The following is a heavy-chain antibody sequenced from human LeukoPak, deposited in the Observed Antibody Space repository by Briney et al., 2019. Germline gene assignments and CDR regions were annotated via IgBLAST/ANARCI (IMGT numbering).Heavy chain of an antibody. D-gene: IGHD3-22*01. Sequence: SETLSLTCTVSGGSISSSSYYWGWIRQPPGKGLEWIGSIYYSGSTYYTPSLKSRVTISVDTSKNQFSLKLSSVTAADTAVYYCARQGMIVVVFDYWGQGTLVTVSS. CDR3: ARQGMIVVVFDY. J-gene: IGHJ4*02. CDR2: IYYSGST. V-gene: IGHV4-39*01. CDR1: GGSISSSSYY.